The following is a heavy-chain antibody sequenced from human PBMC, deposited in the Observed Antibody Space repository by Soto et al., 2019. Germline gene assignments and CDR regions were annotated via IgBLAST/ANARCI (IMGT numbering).Heavy chain of an antibody. D-gene: IGHD2-2*01. J-gene: IGHJ4*02. CDR2: INPSGGGT. CDR3: ASSSWRVFDY. V-gene: IGHV1-46*03. CDR1: GYTFTMYH. Sequence: ASVKVACKASGYTFTMYHMHVGRQAPGQGLEWMGIINPSGGGTSYAQKFQGRVTMTRDTSTSTVYMELSSLRSEDTAVYYCASSSWRVFDYWGQGTLVTVSS.